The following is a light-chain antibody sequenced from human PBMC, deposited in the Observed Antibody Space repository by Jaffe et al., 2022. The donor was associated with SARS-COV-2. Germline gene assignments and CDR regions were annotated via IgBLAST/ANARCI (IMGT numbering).Light chain of an antibody. V-gene: IGLV3-1*01. J-gene: IGLJ2*01. CDR1: KLGAKY. CDR3: QTWDDTAVI. Sequence: SYGLTQPPSVSVSPGQTVSITCSGDKLGAKYASWYQQKPGRSPVVVIYEDDKRPSGISERFSGSNSGNTATLTISGTQAMDEADYYCQTWDDTAVIFGGGTKVTVL. CDR2: EDD.